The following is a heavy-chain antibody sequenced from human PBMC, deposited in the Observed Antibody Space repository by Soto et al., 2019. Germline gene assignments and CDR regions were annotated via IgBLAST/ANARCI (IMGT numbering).Heavy chain of an antibody. D-gene: IGHD3-3*01. Sequence: SETLSLTCTVSGGSISSGGYYWSWIRQHPGKGLEWIGYIYYSGSTYYNPSLKSRVTISVDTSKNQFSLKLSSVTAADTAVYYFARGGKVFGVVIIHDAFDIWGQGTMVTVSS. CDR2: IYYSGST. CDR1: GGSISSGGYY. CDR3: ARGGKVFGVVIIHDAFDI. J-gene: IGHJ3*02. V-gene: IGHV4-31*03.